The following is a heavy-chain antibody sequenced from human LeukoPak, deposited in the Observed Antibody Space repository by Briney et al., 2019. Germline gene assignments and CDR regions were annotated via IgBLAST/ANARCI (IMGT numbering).Heavy chain of an antibody. CDR3: ARGALLWRDYYYYYYMDV. J-gene: IGHJ6*03. CDR2: INPNSGGT. CDR1: GYTFTGYY. Sequence: ASVKVSCKASGYTFTGYYMHWVRQAPGQGLEWMGWINPNSGGTNYAQKFQGRVTMTRDTSISTGHMELSRLRSDDTAVYYCARGALLWRDYYYYYYMDVWGKGTTVTVSS. V-gene: IGHV1-2*02. D-gene: IGHD1-26*01.